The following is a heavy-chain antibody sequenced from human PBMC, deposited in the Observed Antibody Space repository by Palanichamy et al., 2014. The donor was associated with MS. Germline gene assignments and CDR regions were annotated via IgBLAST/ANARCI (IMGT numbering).Heavy chain of an antibody. V-gene: IGHV3-21*01. Sequence: EVQLVESGGGLVKPGGSLRLSCAASGFTFSSYSMNWVRQAPGKGLEWVSSISSSSSYIYYADSVKGRFTISRDNAKNSLYLQMNSLRAEDTAVYYCARAKGIGTTGAFDIWGQGTMVTVSS. J-gene: IGHJ3*02. CDR2: ISSSSSYI. D-gene: IGHD1-7*01. CDR3: ARAKGIGTTGAFDI. CDR1: GFTFSSYS.